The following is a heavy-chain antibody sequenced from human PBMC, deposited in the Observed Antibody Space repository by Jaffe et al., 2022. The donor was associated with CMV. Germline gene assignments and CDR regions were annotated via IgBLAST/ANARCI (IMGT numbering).Heavy chain of an antibody. CDR2: INPNSGGT. J-gene: IGHJ6*02. V-gene: IGHV1-2*02. D-gene: IGHD2-2*01. CDR1: GYTFTGYY. CDR3: ARRLVVVPAAATDYYYGMDV. Sequence: QVQLVQSGAEVKKPGASVKVSCKASGYTFTGYYMHWVRQAPGQGLEWMGWINPNSGGTNYAQKFQGRVTMTRDTSISTAYMELSRLRSDDTAVYYCARRLVVVPAAATDYYYGMDVWGQGTTVTVSS.